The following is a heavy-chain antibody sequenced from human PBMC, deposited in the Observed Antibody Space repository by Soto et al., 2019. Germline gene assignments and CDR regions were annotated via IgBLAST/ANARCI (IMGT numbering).Heavy chain of an antibody. CDR1: GFSLSTSGVS. CDR3: ARALGTYYPYYDY. V-gene: IGHV2-5*02. Sequence: SGPTLVNPTQTLTLTCNFSGFSLSTSGVSVGWIRQPPGKALEWLAVIYWDDDTNCRPSLKSRLTITKDSSKNQVVLTMTNMVPVDTGTYYCARALGTYYPYYDYWGLGTLVTVSS. CDR2: IYWDDDT. D-gene: IGHD1-1*01. J-gene: IGHJ4*02.